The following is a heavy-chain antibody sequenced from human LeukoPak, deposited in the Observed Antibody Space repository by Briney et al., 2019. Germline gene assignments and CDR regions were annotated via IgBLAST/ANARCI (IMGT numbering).Heavy chain of an antibody. J-gene: IGHJ4*02. Sequence: GGSLRLSCAASGFTFSSSAMTWVRQAPGKGLEWVSAISGGDVRTYYADSVKGRFIISKDNSKNTLFLQMNSLRAEDTAAYYRAKDAPASGWRGFDFWGQETLVTVSS. CDR2: ISGGDVRT. D-gene: IGHD6-19*01. CDR3: AKDAPASGWRGFDF. V-gene: IGHV3-23*01. CDR1: GFTFSSSA.